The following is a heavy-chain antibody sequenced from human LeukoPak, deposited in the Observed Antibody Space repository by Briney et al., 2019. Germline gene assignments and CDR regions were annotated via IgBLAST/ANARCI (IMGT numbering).Heavy chain of an antibody. V-gene: IGHV3-21*04. Sequence: GGSLRLSCAASGFTFNSYNMNWVRQAPGKGLEWVSSITSSSTYMYYADSVKGRFTISRDNSKNTVHLQMDSLRAEDSAVYYCAKNAGYSYGLYYFDYWGQGTLVTVSS. CDR1: GFTFNSYN. J-gene: IGHJ4*02. CDR3: AKNAGYSYGLYYFDY. CDR2: ITSSSTYM. D-gene: IGHD5-18*01.